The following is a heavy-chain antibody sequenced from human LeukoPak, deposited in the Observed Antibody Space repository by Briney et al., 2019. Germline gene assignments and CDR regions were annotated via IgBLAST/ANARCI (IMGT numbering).Heavy chain of an antibody. Sequence: GGSLRLSCAASGFTFSSYWMSWVRQAPGKGLEWVANIKQDGSEKYYVDSVNGRFTISRDNAKNSVCLQMNSLRDEDTAVYYCARDRATYYDFWSGYFSAENWFDPWGQGTLVTVSS. J-gene: IGHJ5*02. CDR2: IKQDGSEK. D-gene: IGHD3-3*01. CDR1: GFTFSSYW. V-gene: IGHV3-7*01. CDR3: ARDRATYYDFWSGYFSAENWFDP.